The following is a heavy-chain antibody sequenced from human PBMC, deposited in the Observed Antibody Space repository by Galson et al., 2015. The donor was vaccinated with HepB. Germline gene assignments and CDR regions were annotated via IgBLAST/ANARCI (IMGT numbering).Heavy chain of an antibody. J-gene: IGHJ4*02. V-gene: IGHV4-34*01. CDR2: INHSGST. D-gene: IGHD6-19*01. Sequence: ETLSLTCAVYGGSFSGYYWSWIRQPPGKGLEWIGEINHSGSTNYNPSLKSRVTISVDTSKNQFSLKLSSVTAADTAVYYCARGQWLVRQKRPFFDYWGQGTLVTVSS. CDR3: ARGQWLVRQKRPFFDY. CDR1: GGSFSGYY.